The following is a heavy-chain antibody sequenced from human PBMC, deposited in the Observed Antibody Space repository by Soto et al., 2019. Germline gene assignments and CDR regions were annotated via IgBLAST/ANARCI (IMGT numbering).Heavy chain of an antibody. CDR3: ARGHGVPAAHNDFDY. CDR2: INHSGST. D-gene: IGHD2-2*01. V-gene: IGHV4-34*01. Sequence: QSQTLSLTCAVYGGSFSGYYWSWIRQPPGKGLEWIGEINHSGSTNYNPSLKSRVTISVDTSKNQFSLKLSSVTAADTAVYYCARGHGVPAAHNDFDYWGQGTLVTVSS. CDR1: GGSFSGYY. J-gene: IGHJ4*02.